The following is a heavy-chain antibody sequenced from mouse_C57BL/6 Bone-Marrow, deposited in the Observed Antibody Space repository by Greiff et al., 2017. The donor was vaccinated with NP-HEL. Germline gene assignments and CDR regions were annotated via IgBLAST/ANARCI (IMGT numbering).Heavy chain of an antibody. D-gene: IGHD4-1*01. CDR3: ARSRTGTKFAY. Sequence: QVQLQQSGAELARPGASVKLSCKASGYTFTSYGISWVKQRTGQGLEWIGEIYPRSGNTYYNEKFKGKDTLTADNASSTAHMDLRSLTSEDSAVYFCARSRTGTKFAYWGQGTLVTVSA. CDR2: IYPRSGNT. V-gene: IGHV1-81*01. J-gene: IGHJ3*01. CDR1: GYTFTSYG.